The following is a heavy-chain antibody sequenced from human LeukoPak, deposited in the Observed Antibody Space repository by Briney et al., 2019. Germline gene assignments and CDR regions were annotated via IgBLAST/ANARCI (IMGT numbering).Heavy chain of an antibody. CDR2: ITWNGGST. CDR3: ARGGGSIRHSYYYYVDV. V-gene: IGHV3-20*04. J-gene: IGHJ6*03. CDR1: GFSFNDYG. Sequence: GGSLRLSCAASGFSFNDYGMSWVRQAPGQGPEWVSGITWNGGSTDYAASVKGRFAISRDNAKNSLYLRMNSLRDEDTALYYCARGGGSIRHSYYYYVDVWGKGTSVTVSS. D-gene: IGHD2-15*01.